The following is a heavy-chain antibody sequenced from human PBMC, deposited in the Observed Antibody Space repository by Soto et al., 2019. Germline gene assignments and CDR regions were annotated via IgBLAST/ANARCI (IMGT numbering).Heavy chain of an antibody. J-gene: IGHJ4*02. Sequence: SETLSLTCTVSGGSISSYHWSWIRQPPGKGLEWIGYIYYSGSTLYNPSLKSRVIISVDTSMNQFSLKLSSVTAADTAVYYCARDSLALFDSWGQGTLVTVSS. CDR3: ARDSLALFDS. CDR2: IYYSGST. D-gene: IGHD5-12*01. V-gene: IGHV4-59*01. CDR1: GGSISSYH.